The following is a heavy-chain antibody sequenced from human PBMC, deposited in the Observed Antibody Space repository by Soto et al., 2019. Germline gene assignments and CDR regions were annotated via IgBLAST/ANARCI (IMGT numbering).Heavy chain of an antibody. Sequence: QLVESGGGLVQPGGSLRLSCAASGFTVSNNYMNWVRQAPGKGLEWLSVLYSGAGTYYADSVKDRFTISRDNSKNTLYLHLNSLRAEDTAIYYCARECGGDCTNAFDLWGQGTMVTVSP. D-gene: IGHD2-21*01. CDR1: GFTVSNNY. CDR2: LYSGAGT. V-gene: IGHV3-66*01. J-gene: IGHJ3*01. CDR3: ARECGGDCTNAFDL.